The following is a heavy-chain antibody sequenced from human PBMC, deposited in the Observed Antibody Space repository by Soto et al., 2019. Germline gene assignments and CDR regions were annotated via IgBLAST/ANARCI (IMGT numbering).Heavy chain of an antibody. Sequence: SETLSLTCTVSGGSISSGDYYWSWIRQPPGKGLEWIGYIYYSGSTYYNPSLKSRVTISVDTSKNQFSLKLSSVTAADTAVYYCARTPNIVVVAAIPPYYFDYWGQGTLVTVSS. D-gene: IGHD2-15*01. J-gene: IGHJ4*02. CDR3: ARTPNIVVVAAIPPYYFDY. V-gene: IGHV4-30-4*01. CDR2: IYYSGST. CDR1: GGSISSGDYY.